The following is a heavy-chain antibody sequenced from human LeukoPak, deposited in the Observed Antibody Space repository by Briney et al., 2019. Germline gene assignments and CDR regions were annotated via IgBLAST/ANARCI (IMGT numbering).Heavy chain of an antibody. V-gene: IGHV3-21*01. J-gene: IGHJ4*02. D-gene: IGHD1-7*01. CDR1: GFTFSSHG. Sequence: GGSLRLSCVASGFTFSSHGMNWVRQAPGKGLEWVSCISSSSSYIYYADSVKGRFTISRDNAKNSLYLQMNSLRAEDTAVYYCARAHNWKYGSFDFWGQGTLVTVSS. CDR2: ISSSSSYI. CDR3: ARAHNWKYGSFDF.